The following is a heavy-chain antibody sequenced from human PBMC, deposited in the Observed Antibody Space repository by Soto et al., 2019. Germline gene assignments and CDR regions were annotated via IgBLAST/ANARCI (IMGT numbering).Heavy chain of an antibody. CDR2: IYYSGST. Sequence: SETLSLTCTVSGGSISSYYWSWIRQPPGKGLEWIGYIYYSGSTNYNPSLKSRVTISVDTSKNQFSLKLSSVTAADTAVYYCARWIVVVPPALPPLNWFDPWGQGTMVTVYS. CDR1: GGSISSYY. J-gene: IGHJ5*02. CDR3: ARWIVVVPPALPPLNWFDP. V-gene: IGHV4-59*01. D-gene: IGHD2-2*01.